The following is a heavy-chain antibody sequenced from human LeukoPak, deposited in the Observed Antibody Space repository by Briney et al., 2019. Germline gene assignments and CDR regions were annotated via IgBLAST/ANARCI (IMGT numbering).Heavy chain of an antibody. J-gene: IGHJ4*02. V-gene: IGHV4-59*08. CDR2: IHYSGST. Sequence: SETLSLTCTVSGGSISSYYWSWIRQPPGKGLEWIGYIHYSGSTNYNPSLKSRVTISIDTSKNQFSLKLSSVTAADTAVYYCARLTSGTHPNFDYWGQGTLVTVSS. D-gene: IGHD3-10*01. CDR3: ARLTSGTHPNFDY. CDR1: GGSISSYY.